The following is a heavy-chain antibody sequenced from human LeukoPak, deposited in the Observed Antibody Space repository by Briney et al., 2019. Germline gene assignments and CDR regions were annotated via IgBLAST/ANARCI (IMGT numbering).Heavy chain of an antibody. V-gene: IGHV4-34*01. D-gene: IGHD6-19*01. CDR3: ARRIRQWLVWWFDP. J-gene: IGHJ5*02. CDR1: GGSFSGYY. CDR2: INHSGST. Sequence: PSETLSLTCAVYGGSFSGYYWSWIRQPPGKGLEWIGEINHSGSTNYNPSLKSRVTISVDTSKNQFSLKLSSVTAADTAVYYCARRIRQWLVWWFDPWGQGTLVAVSS.